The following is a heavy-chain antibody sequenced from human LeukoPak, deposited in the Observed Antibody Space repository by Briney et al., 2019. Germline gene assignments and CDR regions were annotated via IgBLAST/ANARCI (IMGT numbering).Heavy chain of an antibody. CDR2: INREGSQI. J-gene: IGHJ4*02. D-gene: IGHD3-10*01. Sequence: GGSLRLSCAASGFTLSTSWMTWVRQAPGKGLEWVTNINREGSQIDYVDSVKGRFTISRDSANNALYLQMNSLRAEDTAVYYCAREGLTAGFDYWGQGTLVTVSS. CDR1: GFTLSTSW. V-gene: IGHV3-7*01. CDR3: AREGLTAGFDY.